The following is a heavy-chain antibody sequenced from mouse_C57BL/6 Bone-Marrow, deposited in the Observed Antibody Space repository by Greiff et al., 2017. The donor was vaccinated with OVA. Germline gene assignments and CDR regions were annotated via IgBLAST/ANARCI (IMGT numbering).Heavy chain of an antibody. Sequence: QVQLQQPGAELVMPGASVKLSCKASGYTFTSYWMHWVQQRPGQGLEWIGEIDPSDSYTNYNQKFKGKSTLTVDKSSSTAYMQLSSLTSEDSAVYYGAREGTTAAYDFDYWGQGTTLTVSS. CDR2: IDPSDSYT. V-gene: IGHV1-69*01. CDR1: GYTFTSYW. D-gene: IGHD1-2*01. CDR3: AREGTTAAYDFDY. J-gene: IGHJ2*01.